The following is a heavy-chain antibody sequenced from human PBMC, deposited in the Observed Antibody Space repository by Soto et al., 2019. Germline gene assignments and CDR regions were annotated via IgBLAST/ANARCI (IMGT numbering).Heavy chain of an antibody. V-gene: IGHV4-39*01. CDR1: GGSISSSSYY. J-gene: IGHJ4*02. CDR2: IYYSGRT. D-gene: IGHD3-10*01. Sequence: QVQLQESGPGLVKSSETLSLTCTVSGGSISSSSYYWGWIRQPPGKGLEWIGSIYYSGRTYYNPSLKSRVTISVDTSKNQFSLKLNSVTAADTAVYYCARAKDYYGSADYWGQGTLVTVSS. CDR3: ARAKDYYGSADY.